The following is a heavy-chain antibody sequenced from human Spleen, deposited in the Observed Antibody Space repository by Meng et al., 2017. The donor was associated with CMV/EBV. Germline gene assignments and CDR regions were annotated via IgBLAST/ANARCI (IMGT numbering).Heavy chain of an antibody. V-gene: IGHV3-23*01. CDR2: ISGSGGST. CDR3: AKDLGDIVVVPAAIPPAFDI. J-gene: IGHJ3*02. CDR1: GFTFSSYA. D-gene: IGHD2-2*02. Sequence: GESLKISCAASGFTFSSYAMSWVRQAPGKGLEWVSAISGSGGSTYYADSVKGRFTISRDNSKNTLYLQMNSLRAEDTAVYYCAKDLGDIVVVPAAIPPAFDIWGQGTMVTVSS.